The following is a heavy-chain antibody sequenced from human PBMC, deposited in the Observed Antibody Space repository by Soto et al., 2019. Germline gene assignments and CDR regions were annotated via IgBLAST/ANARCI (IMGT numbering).Heavy chain of an antibody. CDR3: ARSTYYYDSSGYTTFDY. CDR2: IDWDDDK. V-gene: IGHV2-70*01. J-gene: IGHJ4*02. D-gene: IGHD3-22*01. CDR1: GFSLSTSGMC. Sequence: SGPTLVNPTQTLTLTCSLSGFSLSTSGMCVSWIRQPPGKALEWLALIDWDDDKYYSTSLKTRLTICEDAAKNQVVLTMTNMDPVDTASYYCARSTYYYDSSGYTTFDYWGQGTLVTVSS.